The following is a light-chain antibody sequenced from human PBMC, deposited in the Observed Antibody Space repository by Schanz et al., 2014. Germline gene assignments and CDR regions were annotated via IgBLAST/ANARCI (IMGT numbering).Light chain of an antibody. CDR2: AGS. CDR1: SSDVGSYNL. CDR3: CSYAGSSTWV. J-gene: IGLJ3*02. V-gene: IGLV2-23*01. Sequence: QSVLTQPASVSGSPGQSITISCTGTSSDVGSYNLVSWYQQHPGKAPKLILYAGSKRPSGVSNRFSGSKSANTASLTISGLQAEDEADYYCCSYAGSSTWVFGGGTKLTVL.